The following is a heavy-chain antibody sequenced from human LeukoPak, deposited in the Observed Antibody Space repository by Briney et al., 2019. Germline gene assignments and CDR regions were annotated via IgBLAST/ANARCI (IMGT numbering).Heavy chain of an antibody. J-gene: IGHJ3*02. D-gene: IGHD2-2*01. Sequence: GGSLRLSCVVSGFTFNSYTMNWVRQAPGKGLEWVSSISSSSSNTYYADSVKGRFTISRDNAKNSLYLQMNSLRAEDTAVYYCATLEVPAAMIDAFHIWGQGTTVTVSS. CDR2: ISSSSSNT. CDR1: GFTFNSYT. CDR3: ATLEVPAAMIDAFHI. V-gene: IGHV3-21*06.